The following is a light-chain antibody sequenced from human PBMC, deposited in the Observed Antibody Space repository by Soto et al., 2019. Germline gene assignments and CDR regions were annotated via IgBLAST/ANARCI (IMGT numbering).Light chain of an antibody. J-gene: IGKJ1*01. V-gene: IGKV3-20*01. CDR2: GAS. CDR3: QQYGSPSWT. CDR1: RSVSSSY. Sequence: LVLTQSPGTLCLSPRQRATLSCKASRSVSSSYLAWYQQKPGQAPRLLIYGASSRATRIPDRFSGSGSGTDFTLTISRLEPEDFAVYYCQQYGSPSWTFGQGTKVDIK.